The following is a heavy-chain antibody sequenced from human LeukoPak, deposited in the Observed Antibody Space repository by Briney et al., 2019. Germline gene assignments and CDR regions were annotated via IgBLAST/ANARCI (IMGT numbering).Heavy chain of an antibody. CDR3: ARQSSTTVLYYFDY. CDR2: IYYSGST. CDR1: GGSINIYY. V-gene: IGHV4-39*01. Sequence: SETLSLTCTVSGGSINIYYWSWIRQPPGKGLEWVGSIYYSGSTYYNPSLKSRVTISVDTSKTQFSLKLSSVTAADTAVYYCARQSSTTVLYYFDYWGQGTLVTVSS. J-gene: IGHJ4*02. D-gene: IGHD4-11*01.